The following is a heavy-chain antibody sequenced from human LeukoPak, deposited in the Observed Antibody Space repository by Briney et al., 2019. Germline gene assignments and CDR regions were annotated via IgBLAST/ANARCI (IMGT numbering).Heavy chain of an antibody. V-gene: IGHV3-23*01. J-gene: IGHJ4*02. CDR1: GFTFSSYA. Sequence: GGSLRLSCAASGFTFSSYAVSWVRQAPGKGLEWVSSISGSGVATHSADSVKGRFTISRDNSKNTLYLQMNSLRAEDTAVYYCAKDWGYSSSQGYYFDYWGQGTLVTVSS. CDR3: AKDWGYSSSQGYYFDY. CDR2: ISGSGVAT. D-gene: IGHD6-13*01.